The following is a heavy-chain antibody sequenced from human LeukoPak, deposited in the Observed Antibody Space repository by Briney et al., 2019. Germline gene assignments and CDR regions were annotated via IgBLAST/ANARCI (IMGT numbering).Heavy chain of an antibody. CDR2: IYHSGST. CDR1: GYSISSGYY. CDR3: ARRNYYYYMDV. Sequence: SETLSLTCAVSGYSISSGYYWGWIRQPPGKGLEWIGSIYHSGSTYYNPSLKSRVTISVDTSKSQFSLKVSSVTAADTAVYYCARRNYYYYMDVWGKGTTVTVSS. J-gene: IGHJ6*03. V-gene: IGHV4-38-2*01.